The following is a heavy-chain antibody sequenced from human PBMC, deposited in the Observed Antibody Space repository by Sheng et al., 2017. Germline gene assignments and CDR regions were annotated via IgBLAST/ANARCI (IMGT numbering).Heavy chain of an antibody. CDR1: GFTFSSYA. V-gene: IGHV3-23*01. D-gene: IGHD3-3*01. J-gene: IGHJ6*02. CDR3: AKVFNYDFWSGYGARYYYGMDV. Sequence: EVQLLESGGGLVQPGGSLRLSCAASGFTFSSYAMSWVRQAPGKGLEWVSAISGSGGSTYYADSVKGRFTISRDNSKNTLYLQMNSLRAEDTAVYYCAKVFNYDFWSGYGARYYYGMDVWDQGP. CDR2: ISGSGGST.